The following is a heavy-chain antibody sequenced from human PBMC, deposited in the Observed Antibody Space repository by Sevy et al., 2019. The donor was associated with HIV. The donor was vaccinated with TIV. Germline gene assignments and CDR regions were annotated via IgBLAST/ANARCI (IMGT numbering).Heavy chain of an antibody. CDR1: GFTFSDYY. V-gene: IGHV3-30*01. Sequence: GGSLRLSCAASGFTFSDYYMNWVRQAPGKGLEWVAVISYDGNNRYYADSVKGRFTISRDNSKNTLYLQMNSLRADDTAVYYCARGLAALPGYYYGMDVWGLGTTVTVSS. J-gene: IGHJ6*02. D-gene: IGHD6-6*01. CDR2: ISYDGNNR. CDR3: ARGLAALPGYYYGMDV.